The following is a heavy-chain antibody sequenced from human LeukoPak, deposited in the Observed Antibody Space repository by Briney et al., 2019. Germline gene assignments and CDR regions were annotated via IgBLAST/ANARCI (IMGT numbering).Heavy chain of an antibody. CDR3: ATSIVVVTGGLDY. Sequence: PGGSLTLSCAASGFTVSSTYMSWVRQAPGKGLEWVSNIYTDGTIYYADSVKGRFTISRHSSKNTLYLQMNSLRAEDTALYYCATSIVVVTGGLDYWGQGTLVTVSS. CDR1: GFTVSSTY. D-gene: IGHD2-21*02. CDR2: IYTDGTI. V-gene: IGHV3-53*04. J-gene: IGHJ4*02.